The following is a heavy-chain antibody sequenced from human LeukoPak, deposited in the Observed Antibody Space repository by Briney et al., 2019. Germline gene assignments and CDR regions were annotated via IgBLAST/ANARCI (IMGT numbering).Heavy chain of an antibody. Sequence: PSETLSLTCTVSGGSISSYYWSWIRQPPGKGLEWIGYIYYSGSTNYNPSLKSRVTISVDTSKNQYSLKLSSVTAADTAVYYCARVSPGYYDFWSGYYKSFYYFDYWGQGTLVTVSS. V-gene: IGHV4-59*01. CDR1: GGSISSYY. CDR2: IYYSGST. CDR3: ARVSPGYYDFWSGYYKSFYYFDY. J-gene: IGHJ4*02. D-gene: IGHD3-3*01.